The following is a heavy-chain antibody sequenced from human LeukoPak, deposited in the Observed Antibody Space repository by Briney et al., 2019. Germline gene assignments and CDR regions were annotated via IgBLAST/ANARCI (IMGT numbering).Heavy chain of an antibody. V-gene: IGHV1-46*01. CDR1: GYTFTSYY. D-gene: IGHD3-9*01. Sequence: GASVKVSCKASGYTFTSYYMHWVRQAPGQGLEWMGIINPSGGSTSYAQKFQGRVTMTRDTSTSTVYMELSSLRPEDTAVYYCAREPYYDILTGYYGHWGQGTLVTVSS. CDR3: AREPYYDILTGYYGH. CDR2: INPSGGST. J-gene: IGHJ4*02.